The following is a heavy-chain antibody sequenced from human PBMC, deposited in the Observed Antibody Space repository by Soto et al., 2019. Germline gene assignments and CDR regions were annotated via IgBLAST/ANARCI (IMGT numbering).Heavy chain of an antibody. D-gene: IGHD1-26*01. V-gene: IGHV1-18*01. CDR2: ITTDKGKT. J-gene: IGHJ4*02. Sequence: ASVKVSCKTSGYTFTNYGISWVRQAPGQGLEWMGWITTDKGKTTYAQKFQGRVTMTTDNSKNTLFLQMNSLRPDDTAIYYCAKDLGPPSGSYPDSWGPGTLVTVSS. CDR1: GYTFTNYG. CDR3: AKDLGPPSGSYPDS.